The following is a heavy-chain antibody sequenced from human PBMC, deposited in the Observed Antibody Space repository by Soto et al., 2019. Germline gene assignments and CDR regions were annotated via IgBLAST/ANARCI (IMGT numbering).Heavy chain of an antibody. D-gene: IGHD5-12*01. J-gene: IGHJ4*02. Sequence: QVQLVESGGGVVQPGRSLRLSCAASGFTFSRFGIHWVRQAPGKGLEWVAVISYDGIDKNYADSVKGRFTISRKNSKNMVYLQMNSLRAEDTAVYYCAKDLREMATIRPDYWGQGILVTVSS. CDR3: AKDLREMATIRPDY. CDR2: ISYDGIDK. V-gene: IGHV3-30*18. CDR1: GFTFSRFG.